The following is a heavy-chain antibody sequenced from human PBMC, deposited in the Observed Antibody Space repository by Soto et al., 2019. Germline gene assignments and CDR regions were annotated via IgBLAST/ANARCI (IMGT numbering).Heavy chain of an antibody. CDR3: ARGNAFDSYYYYYGMDV. Sequence: PGGSLRLSCAASGFTFSSYAMHWVRQAPGKGLEWVAVISYDGSNKYYADSVKGRFTISRDNSKNTLYLQMNSLRAEDTAVYYCARGNAFDSYYYYYGMDVWGQGTTVTVSS. V-gene: IGHV3-30-3*01. CDR1: GFTFSSYA. D-gene: IGHD3-9*01. CDR2: ISYDGSNK. J-gene: IGHJ6*02.